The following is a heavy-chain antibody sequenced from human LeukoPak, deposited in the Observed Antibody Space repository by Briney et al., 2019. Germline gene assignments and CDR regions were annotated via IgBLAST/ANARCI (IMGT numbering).Heavy chain of an antibody. V-gene: IGHV3-15*01. CDR3: ATDVGDDYGLDGDFDY. Sequence: AGGSLRLSCAASGLTFSNGWMNWVRQAPGKGLEWVGRIKSRSDGGTTEYAAPVKGRFTISRDDSKKTLYLQLDSLKTGDTAVYYCATDVGDDYGLDGDFDYWGREPWSPSPQ. D-gene: IGHD4-17*01. CDR2: IKSRSDGGTT. J-gene: IGHJ4*02. CDR1: GLTFSNGW.